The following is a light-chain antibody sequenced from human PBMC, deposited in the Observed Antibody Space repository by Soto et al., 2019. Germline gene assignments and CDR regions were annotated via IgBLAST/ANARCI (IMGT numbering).Light chain of an antibody. CDR1: QSVSSSY. CDR3: QQRSNWPIT. J-gene: IGKJ5*01. CDR2: DAS. Sequence: EIVLTQSTGTQSLTAGERSTLSCRASQSVSSSYLAWYQQKPGQAPRLLIYDASSRATGIPDRFSVSGSGTDFTLTSCRLEPEDFAVYYCQQRSNWPITFGQGTRLEIK. V-gene: IGKV3D-20*02.